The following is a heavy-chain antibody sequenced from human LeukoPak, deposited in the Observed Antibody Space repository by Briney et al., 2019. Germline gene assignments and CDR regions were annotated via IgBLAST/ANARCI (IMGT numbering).Heavy chain of an antibody. D-gene: IGHD4-17*01. CDR2: INPNSGGT. J-gene: IGHJ6*02. CDR1: GYTFTNYG. Sequence: ASVKVSCKSSGYTFTNYGIIWVRQAPGQGLEWMGWINPNSGGTNYAQKFQGRVTMTRDTSISTAYMELSRLRSDDTAVYYCARPYGDYVSGSGGYYYDMDVWGQGTTVTVSS. V-gene: IGHV1-2*02. CDR3: ARPYGDYVSGSGGYYYDMDV.